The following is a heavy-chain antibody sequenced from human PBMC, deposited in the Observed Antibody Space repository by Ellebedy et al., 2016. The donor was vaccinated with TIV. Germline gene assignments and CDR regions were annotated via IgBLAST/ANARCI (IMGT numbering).Heavy chain of an antibody. V-gene: IGHV4-34*01. J-gene: IGHJ4*02. CDR1: DGSFSGYF. CDR2: INPSGTT. Sequence: MPGGSLRLSCAVYDGSFSGYFWSWVRQPPGKGLEWIGEINPSGTTNNNPSLKNRVTISVDTPKKQFSLRLTSVTAADTALYDCARARGQYLYGSGSYFTNWGQGIMVAVSS. D-gene: IGHD3-10*01. CDR3: ARARGQYLYGSGSYFTN.